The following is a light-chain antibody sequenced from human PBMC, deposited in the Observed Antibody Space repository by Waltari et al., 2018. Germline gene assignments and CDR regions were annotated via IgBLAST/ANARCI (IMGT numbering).Light chain of an antibody. V-gene: IGLV1-47*01. CDR2: WNN. CDR1: RPNIGTNY. J-gene: IGLJ3*02. Sequence: QSVLTTPPSASGTPGQRVTLSCSGSRPNIGTNYVYWYQQLPGPAPKLLIYWNNQRPSWVPARFSVSKSGASASLAISGRRSEDEADDYCAAWDDSLRGRVFGGGTKVTVL. CDR3: AAWDDSLRGRV.